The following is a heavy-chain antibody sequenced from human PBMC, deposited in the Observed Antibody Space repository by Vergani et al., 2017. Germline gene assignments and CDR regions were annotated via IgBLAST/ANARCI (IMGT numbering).Heavy chain of an antibody. CDR1: GFTFDTYT. CDR3: TTAWGLYYLHGEYFQY. Sequence: EVQLLESGGGLVQPGGSRRLSCAGAGFTFDTYTMAYVRQAPGKGLEWVATISSGGGDIFYADSVKGRFIISRDNSKNTLFLQMNSLKDEDTAVYYCTTAWGLYYLHGEYFQYWGRGTLVSGSS. D-gene: IGHD3-10*01. J-gene: IGHJ1*01. CDR2: ISSGGGDI. V-gene: IGHV3-23*01.